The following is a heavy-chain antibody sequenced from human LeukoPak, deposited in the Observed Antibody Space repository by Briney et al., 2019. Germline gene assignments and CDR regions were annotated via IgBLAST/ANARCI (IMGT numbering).Heavy chain of an antibody. Sequence: GRSLRLSCAASGFTFSTFGMHWVRQAPGKGLEWVAVISYDGNNKFYADSVKGRFTISRDNSKNTLSLQMNSLRAEDTAVYYCAKDREIYGGNSDRGENFDYWGQGTLVTVSS. V-gene: IGHV3-30*18. CDR3: AKDREIYGGNSDRGENFDY. CDR1: GFTFSTFG. J-gene: IGHJ4*02. CDR2: ISYDGNNK. D-gene: IGHD4-23*01.